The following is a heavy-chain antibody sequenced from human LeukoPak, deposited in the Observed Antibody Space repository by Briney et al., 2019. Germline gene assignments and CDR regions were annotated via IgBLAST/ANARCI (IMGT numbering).Heavy chain of an antibody. J-gene: IGHJ5*02. CDR2: ISISSSYI. Sequence: GGSLRLSCAASGFTFGSYSMNWVRQAPGKGLEWVSSISISSSYIYYADSVKGRFTISRDNAKNSLYLQMNSLRTEDTAVYYCARARGYYYGSGSSIHWFDPWGQGTLVTVSS. V-gene: IGHV3-21*01. CDR1: GFTFGSYS. D-gene: IGHD3-10*01. CDR3: ARARGYYYGSGSSIHWFDP.